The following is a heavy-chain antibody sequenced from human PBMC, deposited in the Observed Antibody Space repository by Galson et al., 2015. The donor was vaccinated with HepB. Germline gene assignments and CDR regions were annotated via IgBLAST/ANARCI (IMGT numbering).Heavy chain of an antibody. V-gene: IGHV3-7*03. J-gene: IGHJ4*02. Sequence: SLRLSCAASGFTFSSYYMSWVRQAPGKGLEWVANIKRDGSEKYYVDSVKGRFTISRDNAKNSLYLQMNSLRAEDTAVYYCARGPYLNPKYNLYFFDYWGQGALVTVSS. CDR1: GFTFSSYY. D-gene: IGHD1-20*01. CDR2: IKRDGSEK. CDR3: ARGPYLNPKYNLYFFDY.